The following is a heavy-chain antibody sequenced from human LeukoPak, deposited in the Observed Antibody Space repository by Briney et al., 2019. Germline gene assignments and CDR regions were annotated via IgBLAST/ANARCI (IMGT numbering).Heavy chain of an antibody. CDR2: IIPIFGTA. D-gene: IGHD1-26*01. CDR1: GGTFSNYA. V-gene: IGHV1-69*13. CDR3: ARYYSGSYYYFDY. Sequence: ASVKVSCKASGGTFSNYAISWVRQAPGQGLEWMGGIIPIFGTANYAQKFQGRVTITADESTSTAYMELSSLRSEDTAVYYCARYYSGSYYYFDYWGQGTLVTVSS. J-gene: IGHJ4*02.